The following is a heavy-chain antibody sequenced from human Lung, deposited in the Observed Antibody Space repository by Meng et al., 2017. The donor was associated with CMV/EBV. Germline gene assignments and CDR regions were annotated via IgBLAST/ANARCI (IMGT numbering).Heavy chain of an antibody. CDR2: INPSGGST. D-gene: IGHD6-19*01. J-gene: IGHJ4*02. V-gene: IGHV1-46*01. CDR1: GYTFTSYY. CDR3: ARGVKDRGPSSSSNPYSSGWYYFAY. Sequence: ASVKVSCKASGYTFTSYYMHWVRQAPGQGLEWMGIINPSGGSTSYAQKFQGRVTMTRDTSTSTVYMELSSLRSEDTAVYYCARGVKDRGPSSSSNPYSSGWYYFAYWGQGNLV.